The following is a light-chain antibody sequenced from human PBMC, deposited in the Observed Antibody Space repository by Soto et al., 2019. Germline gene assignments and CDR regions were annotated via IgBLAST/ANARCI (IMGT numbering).Light chain of an antibody. CDR3: QQYGSSHT. V-gene: IGKV3-20*01. CDR1: QNINSYY. CDR2: GAS. Sequence: EIGFTQSPGTLSLSTGERATLSCRASQNINSYYFAWYQQKPGQAPRLLIFGASTRATGIPDRFSGSGAGAYFNLTISRLEPADFGVYYCQQYGSSHTFGQGTRLEIK. J-gene: IGKJ5*01.